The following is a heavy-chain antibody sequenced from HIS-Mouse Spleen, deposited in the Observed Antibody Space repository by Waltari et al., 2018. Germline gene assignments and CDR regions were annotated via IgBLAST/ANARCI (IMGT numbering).Heavy chain of an antibody. CDR3: AREIPYSSSWYDWYFDL. J-gene: IGHJ2*01. CDR2: IYYSGRP. V-gene: IGHV4-39*07. Sequence: QLQLQESGPGLVKPSETLSLTCTVSGGSISSSSYYWGWIRQPPGKGLEWFGSIYYSGRPYYPPSLKIRVTISVDTAKNQFSLKLSSVTAADTAVYYCAREIPYSSSWYDWYFDLWGRGTLVTVSS. D-gene: IGHD6-13*01. CDR1: GGSISSSSYY.